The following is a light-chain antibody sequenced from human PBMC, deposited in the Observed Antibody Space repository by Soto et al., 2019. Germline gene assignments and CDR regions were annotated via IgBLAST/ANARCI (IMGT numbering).Light chain of an antibody. CDR2: DAS. CDR3: QQPSNWPLT. J-gene: IGKJ4*01. V-gene: IGKV3-11*01. Sequence: EIVLTQSPATLSLSPGERATLSCRASQTVRNNLAWYQQRPGQAPRLLIYDASSRATGIPARFSGSGSGTDFTLTTSSLEPEDFAVYYCQQPSNWPLTFGGGTKVEIK. CDR1: QTVRNN.